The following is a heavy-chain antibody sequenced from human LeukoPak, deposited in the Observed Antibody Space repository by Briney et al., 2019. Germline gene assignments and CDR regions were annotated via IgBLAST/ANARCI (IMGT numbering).Heavy chain of an antibody. Sequence: YAMHWVRQAPGKGLEWVSGISWNSGSIGYADSVKGRFTISRDNSKNSLYLQMNSLRAEDTALYYCAKDSGLYYYDSSGYYPDWGQGTLVTVSS. D-gene: IGHD3-22*01. CDR2: ISWNSGSI. J-gene: IGHJ4*02. CDR1: YA. V-gene: IGHV3-9*01. CDR3: AKDSGLYYYDSSGYYPD.